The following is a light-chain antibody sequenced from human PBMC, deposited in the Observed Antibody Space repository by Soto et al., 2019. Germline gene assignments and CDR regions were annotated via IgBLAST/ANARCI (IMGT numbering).Light chain of an antibody. J-gene: IGKJ1*01. CDR3: QQYISFWT. CDR1: QSITSW. V-gene: IGKV1-5*01. CDR2: DAS. Sequence: DIQMTLSPSTLSAYVGARVTIACRASQSITSWLAWYQQKPGKAPKLLIYDASSLQSGVPSRFSGSGSGTEFTLTISSLQPDDFATYYCQQYISFWTFGQGTIVDIK.